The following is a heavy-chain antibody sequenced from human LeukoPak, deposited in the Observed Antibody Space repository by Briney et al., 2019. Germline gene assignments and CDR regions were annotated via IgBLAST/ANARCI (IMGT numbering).Heavy chain of an antibody. CDR3: ARASYGGKDYYYYYMDV. CDR2: IYSSGST. Sequence: PSETLSLTCNVSGGSIRGYYWSWIRQPPGKGLEWIGYIYSSGSTNYNPSLKSRVTMSVDTSKNQFSLKVSSVTAADTAVYYCARASYGGKDYYYYYMDVWGKGTTVTVSS. D-gene: IGHD4-23*01. V-gene: IGHV4-59*01. CDR1: GGSIRGYY. J-gene: IGHJ6*03.